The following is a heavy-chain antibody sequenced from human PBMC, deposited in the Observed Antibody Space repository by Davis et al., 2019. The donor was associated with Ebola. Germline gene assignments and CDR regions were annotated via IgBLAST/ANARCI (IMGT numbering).Heavy chain of an antibody. V-gene: IGHV3-11*01. CDR1: GFTFSHYY. Sequence: GESLKISCAASGFTFSHYYMTWIRQAPGKGLEWVSTISSSGTYISYSDSVKGRFTISRDNAKNSLSLQMSSLRGEDTAVYYCARDFRGSCNGPSCPYYYDCGMDVWGQGTTVTVS. CDR3: ARDFRGSCNGPSCPYYYDCGMDV. J-gene: IGHJ6*02. D-gene: IGHD2-2*01. CDR2: ISSSGTYI.